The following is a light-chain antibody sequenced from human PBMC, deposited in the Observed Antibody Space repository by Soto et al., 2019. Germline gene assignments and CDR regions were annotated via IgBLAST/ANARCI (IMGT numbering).Light chain of an antibody. CDR3: HQYDHSPYN. J-gene: IGKJ2*01. Sequence: EIVLTQSPGTLSVSPGEGVTLYCRASQTISAAYIAWYQHRPDQAPRLLIYGASIRASGIPDRFSGSGSATAFTLTIRRLEPDDLATYFCHQYDHSPYNFGQGTKLDIK. V-gene: IGKV3-20*01. CDR2: GAS. CDR1: QTISAAY.